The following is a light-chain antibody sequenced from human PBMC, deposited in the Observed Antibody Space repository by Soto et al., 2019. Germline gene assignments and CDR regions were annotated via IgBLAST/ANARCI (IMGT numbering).Light chain of an antibody. J-gene: IGKJ1*01. CDR2: AAY. Sequence: DIQMTQSPSSLSASVGDRVTITYRVSQGISTYLNWYQKKPGKAHKLLIYAAYSLQSGVPSRFSGSGSETDFTLTIRSLQPEDFATYSCKQSYSTTWTFGQGTKVDIK. V-gene: IGKV1-39*01. CDR1: QGISTY. CDR3: KQSYSTTWT.